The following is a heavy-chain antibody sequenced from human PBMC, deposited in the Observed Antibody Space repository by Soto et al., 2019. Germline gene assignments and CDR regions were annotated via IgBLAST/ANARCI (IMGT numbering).Heavy chain of an antibody. D-gene: IGHD1-1*01. Sequence: TLSLTCAVYGGSFSGYYWTWVRQPPGKGLEWIAETFHSGSTYYNPSLKSRVTISVDRSKNQFSLKLSSVTAADTAVYYCAREGGNGYNWFDPWGQGTLVTVSS. CDR2: TFHSGST. CDR3: AREGGNGYNWFDP. V-gene: IGHV4-34*12. CDR1: GGSFSGYY. J-gene: IGHJ5*02.